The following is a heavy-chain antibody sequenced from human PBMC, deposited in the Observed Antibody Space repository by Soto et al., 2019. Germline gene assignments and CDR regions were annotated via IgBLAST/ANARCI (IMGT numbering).Heavy chain of an antibody. CDR1: GYTFSGYY. CDR2: INPNSGGT. CDR3: ARGHHSSSWYYYYYGMDV. D-gene: IGHD6-13*01. V-gene: IGHV1-2*04. J-gene: IGHJ6*02. Sequence: ASVKVSCKASGYTFSGYYMHWVRQAPGQGLEWMGWINPNSGGTNYAQKFQGWVTMTRDTSISTAYMELSRLRSDDTAVYYCARGHHSSSWYYYYYGMDVWGQGTTVTVSS.